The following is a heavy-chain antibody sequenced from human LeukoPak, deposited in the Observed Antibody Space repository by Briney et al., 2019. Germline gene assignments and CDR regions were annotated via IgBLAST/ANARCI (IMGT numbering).Heavy chain of an antibody. D-gene: IGHD2-2*01. Sequence: GGSLRLSCAAAGFTFSSYAMSWVRQAPGKGLEWVSAISGSGGSTYYADSVKGRFTFSRDNSKNTLYLQMNSLRAEATAVYYCAKKPAAYAFDIWGQGTMVSVSS. CDR2: ISGSGGST. J-gene: IGHJ3*02. CDR1: GFTFSSYA. V-gene: IGHV3-23*01. CDR3: AKKPAAYAFDI.